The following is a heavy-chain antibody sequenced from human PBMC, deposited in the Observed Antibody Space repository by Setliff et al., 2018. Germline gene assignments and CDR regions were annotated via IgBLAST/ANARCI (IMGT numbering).Heavy chain of an antibody. V-gene: IGHV4-61*02. CDR1: GGSITDENSW. D-gene: IGHD6-19*01. CDR2: IYIRGGT. CDR3: AVDHVTNIAESGYGYTRIDP. Sequence: SETLSLTCAVSGGSITDENSWWAWIRQPACKRPEWLGLIYIRGGTDYNPSLKSRVTISLDTSRNQFSLNLTSVTAADTAVYYCAVDHVTNIAESGYGYTRIDPWGQGIPVTVSS. J-gene: IGHJ5*02.